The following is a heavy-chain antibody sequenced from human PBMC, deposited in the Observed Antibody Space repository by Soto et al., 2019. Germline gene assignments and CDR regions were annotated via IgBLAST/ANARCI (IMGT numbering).Heavy chain of an antibody. D-gene: IGHD1-1*01. CDR3: TSLYTTGH. CDR1: GFTFSDHY. Sequence: GGSLRLSCAVSGFTFSDHYLDWVRQAPGKGLEWVGRTKNKVNSYITEYAASVKGRFTISRDDSKSSVYLQMNSLRTEDTAVYYCTSLYTTGHWGQGTQVTVSS. CDR2: TKNKVNSYIT. V-gene: IGHV3-72*01. J-gene: IGHJ4*02.